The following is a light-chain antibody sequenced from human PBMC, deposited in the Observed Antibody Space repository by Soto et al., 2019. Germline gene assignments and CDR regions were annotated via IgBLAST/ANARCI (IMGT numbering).Light chain of an antibody. CDR1: QSVSSN. Sequence: IVMTQSPATLSVSPGERATLSCRASQSVSSNLAWYQQKPGQAPRLLIYGASTRATGIPARFSGSGSGTEFTLTISSLQSEDFSVSYCQQYNNWPLTFGGGTKVEIK. V-gene: IGKV3D-15*01. CDR2: GAS. CDR3: QQYNNWPLT. J-gene: IGKJ4*01.